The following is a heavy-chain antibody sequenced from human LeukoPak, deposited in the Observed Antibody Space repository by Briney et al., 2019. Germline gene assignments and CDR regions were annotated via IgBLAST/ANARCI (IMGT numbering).Heavy chain of an antibody. Sequence: PSETLSLTCTVSGGSISSYYWNWIRQPAGKGLEWIGRIYNSGSTNSNPSLKSRVTMSVDTSKNQLSLKLSSVTAADTAVYYCAREGNYYGSGSYSWFDPWGQGTLVTVSS. CDR2: IYNSGST. D-gene: IGHD3-10*01. CDR3: AREGNYYGSGSYSWFDP. J-gene: IGHJ5*02. CDR1: GGSISSYY. V-gene: IGHV4-4*07.